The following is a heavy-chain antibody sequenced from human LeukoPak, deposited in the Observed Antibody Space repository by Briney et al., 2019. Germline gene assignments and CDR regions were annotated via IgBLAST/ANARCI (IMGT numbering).Heavy chain of an antibody. CDR2: IVRNGGGT. CDR3: VRGFRGGPFDY. CDR1: GFTFDDYG. J-gene: IGHJ4*02. V-gene: IGHV3-20*04. D-gene: IGHD3-10*01. Sequence: GGSLRLSCVASGFTFDDYGMSWVRQAPGRGLEWVSGIVRNGGGTGYAASVKGRFTISRDNAENSLYLQMTSLRADDTALYYCVRGFRGGPFDYWGQGTLVTVSS.